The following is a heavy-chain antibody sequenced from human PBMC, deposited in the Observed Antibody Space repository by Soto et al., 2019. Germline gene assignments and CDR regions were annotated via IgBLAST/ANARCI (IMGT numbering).Heavy chain of an antibody. CDR1: GGSISSGGYY. CDR2: IYYSGST. D-gene: IGHD6-6*01. J-gene: IGHJ4*02. Sequence: PSETLSLTCTVSGGSISSGGYYWSWIRQHPGKGLEWIGYIYYSGSTYYNPSLKSRVTISVDTSKNQFSLKLSSVTAADTAVYYCARGWPKGSSSTYYFGYWGQGTLVTVSS. CDR3: ARGWPKGSSSTYYFGY. V-gene: IGHV4-31*03.